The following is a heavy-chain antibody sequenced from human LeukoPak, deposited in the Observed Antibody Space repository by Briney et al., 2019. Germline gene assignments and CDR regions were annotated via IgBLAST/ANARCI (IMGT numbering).Heavy chain of an antibody. J-gene: IGHJ4*02. D-gene: IGHD1-26*01. CDR2: ISYDGSNK. CDR1: GFTFSSYR. CDR3: AKDLGGSYSSGFDY. V-gene: IGHV3-30*18. Sequence: GGSLTLSCAASGFTFSSYRMHWLRQAPGKGLEGLADISYDGSNKYYADSVKGQFTISRDNSKNTLYLQMNSRRAGDTAVYYCAKDLGGSYSSGFDYWGQGTLVTVSS.